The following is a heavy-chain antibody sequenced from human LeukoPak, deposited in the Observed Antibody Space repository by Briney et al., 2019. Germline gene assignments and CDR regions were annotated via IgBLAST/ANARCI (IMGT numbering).Heavy chain of an antibody. D-gene: IGHD3-22*01. CDR3: AKDRSYYDSSGSFDY. J-gene: IGHJ4*02. V-gene: IGHV3-23*01. Sequence: TGGSLRLSCAASGFTFSSYAMSWVRQAPGKGLEWVSAIGGSGGSTYYADSVKGRFTISRDNSKNTLYLQMNSLRAEDTAVYYCAKDRSYYDSSGSFDYWGQGTLVTVSS. CDR2: IGGSGGST. CDR1: GFTFSSYA.